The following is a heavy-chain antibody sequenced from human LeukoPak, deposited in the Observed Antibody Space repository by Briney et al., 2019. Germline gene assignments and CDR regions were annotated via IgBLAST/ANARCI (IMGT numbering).Heavy chain of an antibody. CDR1: GYSLSTGFY. CDR3: ARYYYGNYYYYYYMDV. Sequence: PSETLSLTCTVTGYSLSTGFYWGWIRQPPGKGLEWIGSVYHSGSTYYNPSLKSRVTISVDTSKNQFSLKLSSVTAADTAVYYCARYYYGNYYYYYYMDVWGKGTTVTVSS. D-gene: IGHD3-10*01. V-gene: IGHV4-38-2*02. J-gene: IGHJ6*03. CDR2: VYHSGST.